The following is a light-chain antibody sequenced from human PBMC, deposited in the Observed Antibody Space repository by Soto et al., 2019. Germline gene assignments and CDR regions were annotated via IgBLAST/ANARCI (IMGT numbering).Light chain of an antibody. CDR1: QSVSSK. CDR2: GAS. V-gene: IGKV3-15*01. CDR3: QQYNNWPPIT. J-gene: IGKJ5*01. Sequence: EIVLTQSPETLALSRGERGNLXKRASQSVSSKLAWYQQKPGQAPRLLIYGASTRATGIPARFSGSGSGTEFTLTISSLQSEDFAVYYRQQYNNWPPITFGQGTRLEIK.